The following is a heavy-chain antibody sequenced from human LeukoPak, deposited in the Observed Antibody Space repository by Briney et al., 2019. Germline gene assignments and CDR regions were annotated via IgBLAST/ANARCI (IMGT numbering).Heavy chain of an antibody. CDR1: GFTFSSYA. Sequence: GGSLRLSCAASGFTFSSYAMSWVRQAPGKGLEWVSAISGSGGSTYYADSAKGRFTISRDNSKNTLYLQMNSLRAEDTAVYYCAKSPPYSYGWGYFQHWGQGTLVTVSS. J-gene: IGHJ1*01. V-gene: IGHV3-23*01. CDR2: ISGSGGST. D-gene: IGHD5-18*01. CDR3: AKSPPYSYGWGYFQH.